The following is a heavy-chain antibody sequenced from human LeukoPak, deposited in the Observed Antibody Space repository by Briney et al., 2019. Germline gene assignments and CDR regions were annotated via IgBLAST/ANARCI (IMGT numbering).Heavy chain of an antibody. Sequence: SETLSLTCTVSGYSISSGYYWGWIRQPPGKGLEWIGIIYHSGSTYFNPSLKSRVTISVDTSKNQFSLKLTSVTAADTAVYYCARDVPTVQLWRTDAFDIWGQGTMVTVSS. CDR1: GYSISSGYY. CDR2: IYHSGST. D-gene: IGHD5-18*01. CDR3: ARDVPTVQLWRTDAFDI. J-gene: IGHJ3*02. V-gene: IGHV4-38-2*02.